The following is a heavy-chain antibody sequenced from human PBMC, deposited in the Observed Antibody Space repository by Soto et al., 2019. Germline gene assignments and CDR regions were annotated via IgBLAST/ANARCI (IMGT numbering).Heavy chain of an antibody. CDR1: GGYISTYY. J-gene: IGHJ6*02. CDR2: IYYSGST. CDR3: ASDRSSGWDQGYGMDV. D-gene: IGHD6-19*01. Sequence: SETLSLTSTVSGGYISTYYWRWIRQPPGKGLEWIWYIYYSGSTSYNPSLKSRVTISVDTSKNQFSLKLRSVTAADTAVYYCASDRSSGWDQGYGMDVWGQGTTVTVSS. V-gene: IGHV4-59*01.